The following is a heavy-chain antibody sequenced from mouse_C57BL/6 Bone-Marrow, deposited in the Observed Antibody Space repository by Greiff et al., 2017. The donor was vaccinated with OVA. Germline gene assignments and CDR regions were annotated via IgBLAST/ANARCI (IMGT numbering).Heavy chain of an antibody. V-gene: IGHV1-59*01. D-gene: IGHD3-2*02. CDR1: GYTFTSYW. CDR2: IDPSDSYT. Sequence: QVQLQQPGAELVRPGTSVKLSCKASGYTFTSYWMHWVKQRPGQGLEWIGVIDPSDSYTNYNQKFKGKATLTVDTSSSTAYMQLSSLTSEDSAVYYCARSKTAQGPAWFAYWGQGTLSLSLQ. J-gene: IGHJ3*01. CDR3: ARSKTAQGPAWFAY.